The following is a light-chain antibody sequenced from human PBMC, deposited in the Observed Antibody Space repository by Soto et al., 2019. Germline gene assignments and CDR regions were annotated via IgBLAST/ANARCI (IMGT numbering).Light chain of an antibody. CDR1: QSVSGSD. CDR3: QQYGRSPFT. CDR2: GVS. J-gene: IGKJ3*01. Sequence: EVVLTQSPGTLSLSPGERATLSCRASQSVSGSDLAWYQQKPGQAPRLLISGVSNRATGTPDRFSGSGSGTDFTLTISSLEPEDFAVYYCQQYGRSPFTFGPGTKVDIK. V-gene: IGKV3-20*01.